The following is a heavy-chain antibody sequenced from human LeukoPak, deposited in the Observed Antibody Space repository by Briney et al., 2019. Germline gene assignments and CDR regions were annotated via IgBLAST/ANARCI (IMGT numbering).Heavy chain of an antibody. D-gene: IGHD3-16*01. CDR2: IYPGDSDT. CDR3: ARHNLWAFDM. J-gene: IGHJ3*02. CDR1: GYSFTSYW. V-gene: IGHV5-51*01. Sequence: GESLKISCKGSGYSFTSYWIGWVRQMPGKGLEWMGIIYPGDSDTRYSPSFQGQVTISADKSITTAYLQWSDLKASDTAIYYCARHNLWAFDMWGQGTLVTVSS.